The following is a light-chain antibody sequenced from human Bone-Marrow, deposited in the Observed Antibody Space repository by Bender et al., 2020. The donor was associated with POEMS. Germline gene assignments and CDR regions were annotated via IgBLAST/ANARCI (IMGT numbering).Light chain of an antibody. CDR2: EVS. J-gene: IGLJ2*01. CDR1: SADVGNYNL. V-gene: IGLV2-23*02. CDR3: CAYAGSRTFVL. Sequence: QSALTQPPSASGSPGQSITISCTGSSADVGNYNLVSWYQQHPGTAPKLLLYEVSKRPSGISDRFSGSKSGSTASLTISGLQADDEGDYYCCAYAGSRTFVLFGGGTKLTVL.